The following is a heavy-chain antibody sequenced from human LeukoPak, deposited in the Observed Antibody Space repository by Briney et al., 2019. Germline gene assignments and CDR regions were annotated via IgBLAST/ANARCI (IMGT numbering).Heavy chain of an antibody. D-gene: IGHD3-10*01. J-gene: IGHJ3*02. CDR1: GYTFTSYG. V-gene: IGHV1-18*01. Sequence: GASVTVSCKASGYTFTSYGISWVRQAPGQGLEWMGWISAYNGNTNYAQKLQGRVTMTTDTSTSTAYMELRSLRSDDTAVYYCARTDTDGSGSYNRGVYAFDIWGQGTMVTVSS. CDR3: ARTDTDGSGSYNRGVYAFDI. CDR2: ISAYNGNT.